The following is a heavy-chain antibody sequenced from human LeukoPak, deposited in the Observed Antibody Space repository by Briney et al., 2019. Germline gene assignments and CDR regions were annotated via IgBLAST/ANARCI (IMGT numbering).Heavy chain of an antibody. CDR3: TRAPSLEPAYMDV. V-gene: IGHV1-2*02. Sequence: ASVKVSCKASGYTFTGYYMHWVRQAPGQGLEWMGWINPNSGGTNYAQKFQGRVTMTRDTSISTAYMELSRLRSDHTAVYFCTRAPSLEPAYMDVWGKGTTITVSS. CDR1: GYTFTGYY. J-gene: IGHJ6*03. CDR2: INPNSGGT. D-gene: IGHD3-3*01.